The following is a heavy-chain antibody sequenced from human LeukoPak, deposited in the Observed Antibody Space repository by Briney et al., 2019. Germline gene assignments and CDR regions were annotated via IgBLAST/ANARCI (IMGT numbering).Heavy chain of an antibody. J-gene: IGHJ6*03. V-gene: IGHV3-30*04. CDR1: GFTFSTFP. CDR2: ISHDGRDT. D-gene: IGHD6-6*01. CDR3: ARVGRVSIYPSYMDV. Sequence: GTSLRLSCEASGFTFSTFPMHCVRQTPDKRLEWVAVISHDGRDTYYADSVKGRFTISRDNSKNTLYLQMNSLSPEDTAVVYCARVGRVSIYPSYMDVWGKGTTVTVSS.